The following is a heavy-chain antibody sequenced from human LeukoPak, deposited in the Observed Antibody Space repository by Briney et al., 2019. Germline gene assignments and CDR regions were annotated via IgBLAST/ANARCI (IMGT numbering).Heavy chain of an antibody. D-gene: IGHD3-10*01. V-gene: IGHV1-18*01. CDR2: ISAYSTYNGNT. Sequence: ASVKVSCKASGYTFTSCGISWVRQAPGQGPEWMGWISAYSTYNGNTNYAQKFQGRVTMTTDTSTSTAYMELRSLRSDDTAVYYCATPAAMVRGQYYFDYWGQGTLVTVSS. CDR1: GYTFTSCG. J-gene: IGHJ4*02. CDR3: ATPAAMVRGQYYFDY.